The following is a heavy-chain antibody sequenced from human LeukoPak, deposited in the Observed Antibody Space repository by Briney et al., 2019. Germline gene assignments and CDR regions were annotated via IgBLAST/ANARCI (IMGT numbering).Heavy chain of an antibody. V-gene: IGHV1-3*04. J-gene: IGHJ3*02. D-gene: IGHD1-26*01. Sequence: ASVKVSCKTSGYTFTAYTMHWVSQAPGQRLEWMGWINTGNGDTKYSEKFQGRVTIARDTSASTAYMELSSLRSEDTAVYYCAREVGPTWGAFDIWGPGTVVIVSS. CDR3: AREVGPTWGAFDI. CDR2: INTGNGDT. CDR1: GYTFTAYT.